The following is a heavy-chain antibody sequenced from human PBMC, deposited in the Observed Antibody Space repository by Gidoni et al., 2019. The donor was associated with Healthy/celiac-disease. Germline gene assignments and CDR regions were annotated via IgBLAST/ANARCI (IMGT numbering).Heavy chain of an antibody. CDR1: GGTFSSYA. CDR2: IIPIFGTA. J-gene: IGHJ4*02. CDR3: ARESSGYDSGRLYFDY. Sequence: QVQLVQSGAEVTTPGSSVKVSCKASGGTFSSYAISWVRQAPGQGLEWMGGIIPIFGTANYAQKFQGRVTITADESTSTAYMELSSLRSEDTAVYYCARESSGYDSGRLYFDYWGQGTLVTVSS. V-gene: IGHV1-69*01. D-gene: IGHD5-12*01.